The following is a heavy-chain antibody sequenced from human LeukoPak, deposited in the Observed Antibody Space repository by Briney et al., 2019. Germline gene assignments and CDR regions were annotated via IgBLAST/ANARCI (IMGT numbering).Heavy chain of an antibody. CDR3: VREGPNLFEY. CDR2: INQDASRK. V-gene: IGHV3-7*03. CDR1: GFSLGSYW. D-gene: IGHD5-24*01. Sequence: PGGSLRLSCTASGFSLGSYWMSWVRQAPGKGLGWVANINQDASRKYYAGSVTGRFSVSRDNAQNSLHLQMDSLRAEDTAVYYCVREGPNLFEYWGQGTLVTVSS. J-gene: IGHJ4*02.